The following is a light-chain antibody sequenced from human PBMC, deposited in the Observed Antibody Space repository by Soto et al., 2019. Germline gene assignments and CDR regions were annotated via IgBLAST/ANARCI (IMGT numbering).Light chain of an antibody. CDR3: MQALQTPLT. CDR1: QSLLHSNGYNY. CDR2: LGS. V-gene: IGKV2-28*01. J-gene: IGKJ4*01. Sequence: DIVMTQSPLSLPVTPGEPASISCRSSQSLLHSNGYNYLDWYLQKPGQSPQLLIYLGSNRSSGGPDRFSGSGSGTDFTLKISRVEAEDVGVYYCMQALQTPLTFGGGTKVEIK.